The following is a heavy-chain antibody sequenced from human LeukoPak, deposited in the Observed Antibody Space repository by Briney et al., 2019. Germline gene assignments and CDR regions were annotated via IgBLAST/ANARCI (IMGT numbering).Heavy chain of an antibody. J-gene: IGHJ4*02. V-gene: IGHV4-39*07. Sequence: WVRQAPGEGLEWIGSIYYSGSTYYNPSLKSRVTISVDTSKNQFSLKLISVTAADTAVYYCAREDTGGLDYWGQGILVTVSP. CDR2: IYYSGST. D-gene: IGHD2-8*02. CDR3: AREDTGGLDY.